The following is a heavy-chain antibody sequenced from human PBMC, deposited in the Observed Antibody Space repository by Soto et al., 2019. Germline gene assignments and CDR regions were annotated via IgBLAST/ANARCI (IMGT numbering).Heavy chain of an antibody. CDR1: GGSISSSSYY. CDR2: IYYSGST. Sequence: SETLSLTCTVSGGSISSSSYYWGWIRQPPGKGLEWIGSIYYSGSTYYNPSLKSRVTISVDTSKNQFSLKLSSVTAADTAVYYCARQGYDSSGYFFDYWGQGTLVTVSS. J-gene: IGHJ4*02. V-gene: IGHV4-39*01. CDR3: ARQGYDSSGYFFDY. D-gene: IGHD3-22*01.